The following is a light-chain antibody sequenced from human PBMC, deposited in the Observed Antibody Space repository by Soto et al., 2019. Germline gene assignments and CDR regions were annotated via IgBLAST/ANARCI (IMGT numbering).Light chain of an antibody. CDR3: QHADSFPLIT. Sequence: DIQMTQSPSSLSASVGDRVTITCRTSQTITTSLNWYRQKPGKAPDLLIYAASSLQSGIPSRFGGRGSGTDFTLTITGLQPEDFATYYCQHADSFPLITFSQGTRLEIK. CDR1: QTITTS. J-gene: IGKJ5*01. V-gene: IGKV1-39*01. CDR2: AAS.